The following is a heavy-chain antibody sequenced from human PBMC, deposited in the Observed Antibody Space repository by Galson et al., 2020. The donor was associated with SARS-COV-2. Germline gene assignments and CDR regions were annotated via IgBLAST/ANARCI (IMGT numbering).Heavy chain of an antibody. CDR3: ARDRNVLRFLEWSRRDAFDI. V-gene: IGHV4-4*02. CDR1: GGSISSSHW. D-gene: IGHD3-3*01. CDR2: IYHSGST. Sequence: SETLSLTCAVSGGSISSSHWWSWVRQPPGKGLEWIGEIYHSGSTNYNPSLKSRVTISVDKSKNQFSLKLSSVTAADTAVYYCARDRNVLRFLEWSRRDAFDIWGQGTMVTVSS. J-gene: IGHJ3*02.